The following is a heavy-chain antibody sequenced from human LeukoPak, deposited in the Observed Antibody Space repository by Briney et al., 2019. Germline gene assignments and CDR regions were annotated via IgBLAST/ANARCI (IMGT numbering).Heavy chain of an antibody. Sequence: GASVKVSCKASGYTSTGYYMHWVRQAPGQGLEWMGRINPNSGGTNYAQKFQGRVTMTRDTSISTAYMELSRLRSDDTAVYYCATRPGGDDAFDIWGQGTMVTVSS. V-gene: IGHV1-2*06. J-gene: IGHJ3*02. CDR2: INPNSGGT. CDR1: GYTSTGYY. D-gene: IGHD3-10*01. CDR3: ATRPGGDDAFDI.